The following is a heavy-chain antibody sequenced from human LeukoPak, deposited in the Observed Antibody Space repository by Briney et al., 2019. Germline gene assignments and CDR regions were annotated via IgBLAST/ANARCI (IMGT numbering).Heavy chain of an antibody. Sequence: SQTLSLTCAISGDSVSSNSAAWNWIRQSPSRGLEWLGRTYYRSKWYNDYAVSVKSRITINPDTSKNQFSLQLNSVTPEDTAVYYCARETTYPYYGSGSYYRDNYFDYWGQGTLVTVSS. J-gene: IGHJ4*02. V-gene: IGHV6-1*01. CDR1: GDSVSSNSAA. D-gene: IGHD3-10*01. CDR2: TYYRSKWYN. CDR3: ARETTYPYYGSGSYYRDNYFDY.